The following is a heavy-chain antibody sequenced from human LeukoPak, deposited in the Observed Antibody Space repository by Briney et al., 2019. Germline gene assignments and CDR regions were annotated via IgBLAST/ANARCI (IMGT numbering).Heavy chain of an antibody. V-gene: IGHV3-23*01. CDR2: ISGSGGST. CDR1: GFTFSSYA. CDR3: AKSPITTYGSGSYYKSWFDP. Sequence: GGSLRLSCAASGFTFSSYAMSWVRQAPGKGLEWVSAISGSGGSTYYADSVKGRFTISRDNSKNTLYPQMNSLRAEDTAVYYCAKSPITTYGSGSYYKSWFDPWGQGTLVTVSS. D-gene: IGHD3-10*01. J-gene: IGHJ5*02.